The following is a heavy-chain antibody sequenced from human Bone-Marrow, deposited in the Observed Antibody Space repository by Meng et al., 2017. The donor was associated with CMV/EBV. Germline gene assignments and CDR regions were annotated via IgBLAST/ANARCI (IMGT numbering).Heavy chain of an antibody. CDR3: ARDRTVRGVTRFHYDY. J-gene: IGHJ4*02. V-gene: IGHV4-39*07. D-gene: IGHD3-10*01. Sequence: QLQLQESGPGLVKPSEXLSLTCTVSGGSISSSSYYWGWIRQPPGKGLEWIGSIYDSVSTYYNPSLKSRVTISVDTSKNQFSLKLSSVTAADTAVYYCARDRTVRGVTRFHYDYWGQGTLVTVSS. CDR1: GGSISSSSYY. CDR2: IYDSVST.